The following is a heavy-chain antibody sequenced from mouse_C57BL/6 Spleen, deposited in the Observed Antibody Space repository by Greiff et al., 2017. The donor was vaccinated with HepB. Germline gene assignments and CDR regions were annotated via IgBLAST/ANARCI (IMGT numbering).Heavy chain of an antibody. CDR3: TRENYYGSSYLYFDY. Sequence: VKLQESGAELVRPGASVTLSCKASGYTFTDYEMHWVKQTPVHGLEWIGAIDPETGGTAYNQKFKGKAILTADKSSSTAYMELRSLTSEDSAVYYCTRENYYGSSYLYFDYWGQGTTLTVSS. CDR1: GYTFTDYE. D-gene: IGHD1-1*01. J-gene: IGHJ2*01. CDR2: IDPETGGT. V-gene: IGHV1-15*01.